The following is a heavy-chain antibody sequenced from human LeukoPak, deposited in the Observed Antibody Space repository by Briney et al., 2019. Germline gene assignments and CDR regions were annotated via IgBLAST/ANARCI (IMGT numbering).Heavy chain of an antibody. CDR2: ISGSGGST. J-gene: IGHJ4*02. CDR1: GFTFSSYA. CDR3: AKLVSSSWYGDYFDY. Sequence: GGSLRLSCAASGFTFSSYAMSWVRQAPGKGLEWVSAISGSGGSTYYADSVKGRFTISRDNSKNTLYLRMNSLRAEDTAVYYCAKLVSSSWYGDYFDYWGQGTLVTVSS. D-gene: IGHD6-13*01. V-gene: IGHV3-23*01.